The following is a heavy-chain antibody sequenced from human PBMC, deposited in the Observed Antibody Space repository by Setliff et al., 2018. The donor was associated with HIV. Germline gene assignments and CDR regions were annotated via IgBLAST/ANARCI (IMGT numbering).Heavy chain of an antibody. J-gene: IGHJ6*02. CDR1: GYTFTNYG. CDR3: AIAWDGYNFYYYYGMDV. D-gene: IGHD5-12*01. CDR2: ISAYNGNT. V-gene: IGHV1-18*01. Sequence: ASVKVSCKTSGYTFTNYGLSWVRQAPGQGLEWMGWISAYNGNTNYAQKLQGRVTMTRNTSISTAYMELSSLRSEDTAVYYCAIAWDGYNFYYYYGMDVWGQGTTVTVSS.